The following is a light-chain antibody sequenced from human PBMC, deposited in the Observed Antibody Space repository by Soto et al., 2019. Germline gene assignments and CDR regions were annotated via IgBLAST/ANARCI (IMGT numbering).Light chain of an antibody. J-gene: IGKJ5*01. CDR3: QQRSNWPGT. Sequence: EIVLTHSPATLSLYTGERATLSYRASQSVSSYLAWYQQKPGQAPRLLIYDASNRATGIPARFSGSGSGTDFTLTISSLEPEDFAVYYCQQRSNWPGTFGQGRRLEI. V-gene: IGKV3-11*01. CDR2: DAS. CDR1: QSVSSY.